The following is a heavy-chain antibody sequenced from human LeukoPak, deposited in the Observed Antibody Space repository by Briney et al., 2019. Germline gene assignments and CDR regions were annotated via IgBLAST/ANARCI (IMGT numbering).Heavy chain of an antibody. D-gene: IGHD3-22*01. Sequence: SETLSLTCTVSGGSISSYYWSWIRQPPGKGLEWIGYIYYSGSTNYNPPLKSRVTISVDTSKNQFSLKLSSVTAADTAVYYCARDRHYYDSSGYYYPPAFFDYWGQGTLVTVSS. J-gene: IGHJ4*02. CDR1: GGSISSYY. CDR2: IYYSGST. CDR3: ARDRHYYDSSGYYYPPAFFDY. V-gene: IGHV4-59*01.